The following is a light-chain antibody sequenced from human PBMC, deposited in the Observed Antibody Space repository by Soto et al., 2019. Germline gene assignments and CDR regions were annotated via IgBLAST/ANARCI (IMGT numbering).Light chain of an antibody. CDR1: SSDVGGYNS. Sequence: QSALAQPASVSGSPGQSITISCTGTSSDVGGYNSVSWYQQHPDKAPKLMIYDVTTRPSGVSNRFSGSKSGNTASLTISGLQAEDEADYYCSSYTNSNTVLFGGGTKLTV. CDR3: SSYTNSNTVL. CDR2: DVT. V-gene: IGLV2-14*01. J-gene: IGLJ2*01.